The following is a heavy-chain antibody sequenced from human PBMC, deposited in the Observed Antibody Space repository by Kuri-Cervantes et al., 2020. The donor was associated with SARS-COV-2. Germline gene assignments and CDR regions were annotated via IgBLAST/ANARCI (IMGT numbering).Heavy chain of an antibody. CDR1: GFTFSSYA. Sequence: GESLKISCAASGFTFSSYAMSWVRQAPGKGLEWVSAISGSGGSTYYADSVKGRFTISRDNSKNTLYLQMGSLRAEDMAVYYCARGWAPDYWGQGTLVTVSS. CDR3: ARGWAPDY. D-gene: IGHD1-26*01. J-gene: IGHJ4*02. V-gene: IGHV3-23*01. CDR2: ISGSGGST.